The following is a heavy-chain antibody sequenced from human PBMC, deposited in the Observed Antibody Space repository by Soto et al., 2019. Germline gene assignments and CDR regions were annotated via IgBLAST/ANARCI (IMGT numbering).Heavy chain of an antibody. V-gene: IGHV3-7*01. CDR3: ARSLDY. CDR2: INQDGSEK. CDR1: GFTFSTYW. Sequence: GGSLRLSCATSGFTFSTYWMDWVRQTPGKGLEWVASINQDGSEKNYVDSVKGRFTISRDNAKNSLYLQMSSLTAEDSALYYCARSLDYWGQGTLVTVSS. J-gene: IGHJ4*02.